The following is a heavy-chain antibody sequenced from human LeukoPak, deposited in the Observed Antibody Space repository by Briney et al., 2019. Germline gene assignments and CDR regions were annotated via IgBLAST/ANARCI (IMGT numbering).Heavy chain of an antibody. CDR2: IYPGDSDT. CDR3: ARLTGGYSSGWSGGEY. V-gene: IGHV5-51*01. Sequence: KVSCKGSGYSFTSYWIGWVRQMPGKGLEWMGTIYPGDSDTRYSPSFQGQVTISADKSISTAYLQWSSLKASDTAMYYCARLTGGYSSGWSGGEYWGQGTLVTVSS. J-gene: IGHJ4*02. CDR1: GYSFTSYW. D-gene: IGHD6-19*01.